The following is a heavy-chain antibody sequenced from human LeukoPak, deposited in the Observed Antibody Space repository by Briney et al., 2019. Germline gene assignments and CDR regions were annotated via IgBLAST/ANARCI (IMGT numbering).Heavy chain of an antibody. V-gene: IGHV4-34*01. CDR2: INHSGST. D-gene: IGHD3-3*01. CDR3: AYRTSTYYDFWSGYLPRYMGV. CDR1: GGSFSGYY. Sequence: SETLSLTCAVYGGSFSGYYWSWIRQPPGKGLEWIGEINHSGSTNYNPSLKSRVTISVDTSKNQFSLKLSSVTAADTAVYYCAYRTSTYYDFWSGYLPRYMGVWGKGTTVTVSS. J-gene: IGHJ6*03.